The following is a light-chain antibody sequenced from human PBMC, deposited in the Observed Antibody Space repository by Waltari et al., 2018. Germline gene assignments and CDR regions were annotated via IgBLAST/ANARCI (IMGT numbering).Light chain of an antibody. CDR3: YSIDSSDDHYV. V-gene: IGLV3-10*01. CDR2: EDN. J-gene: IGLJ1*01. CDR1: ALPKKY. Sequence: SYELTQPPSVSVSPGQTARITCSGAALPKKYAYWYQQKSGQAPVLVIYEDNKRPSEIPDRFSGSSSGTMATLTISGAQVEDEADYYCYSIDSSDDHYVFGTGTKVTVL.